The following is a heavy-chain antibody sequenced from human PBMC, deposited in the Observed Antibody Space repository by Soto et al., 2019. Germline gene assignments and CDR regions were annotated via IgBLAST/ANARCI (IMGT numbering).Heavy chain of an antibody. CDR3: ARGDSTDCSNGVCSFFYNHDMDV. V-gene: IGHV1-2*04. J-gene: IGHJ6*02. CDR1: GYSFTDYH. D-gene: IGHD2-8*01. Sequence: QVQLVQSGAEVKKPGASVKVSCKASGYSFTDYHIHWVRQAPGQGLEWLGRINPKSGGTSTAQKFQGWVTMTPDTPISTASMELPRLTSDDTAIYYCARGDSTDCSNGVCSFFYNHDMDVWGQGTTVTVSS. CDR2: INPKSGGT.